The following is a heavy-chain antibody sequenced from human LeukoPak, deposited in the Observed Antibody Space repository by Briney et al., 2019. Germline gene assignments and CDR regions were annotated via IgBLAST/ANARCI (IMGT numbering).Heavy chain of an antibody. CDR1: GFTFSSYW. CDR2: INQDESSK. Sequence: PGGSLRLSCAVSGFTFSSYWMGWVRQAPGKGLAWVANINQDESSKYYEDSVKGRFTISRDNAKNSLYLQMNSLRAEDTAVYYCARDPYSGSYGNYYYYFMDVWGKGTTVTISS. CDR3: ARDPYSGSYGNYYYYFMDV. V-gene: IGHV3-7*01. D-gene: IGHD1-26*01. J-gene: IGHJ6*03.